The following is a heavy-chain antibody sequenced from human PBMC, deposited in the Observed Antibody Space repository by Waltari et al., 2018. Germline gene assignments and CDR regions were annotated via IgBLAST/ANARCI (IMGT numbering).Heavy chain of an antibody. CDR3: ARGKDVTGIYYFDY. Sequence: EVQLVESGGGLVQHGRSLRLSCAGSGFTFDDYAMHWVRQVPGKGLEWVSGISWNSGSMVYADSVKGRFTISRDNAKNSLYLQMNSLRPEDMALYYCARGKDVTGIYYFDYWGQGTLVTVSS. D-gene: IGHD2-21*02. CDR2: ISWNSGSM. V-gene: IGHV3-9*03. J-gene: IGHJ4*02. CDR1: GFTFDDYA.